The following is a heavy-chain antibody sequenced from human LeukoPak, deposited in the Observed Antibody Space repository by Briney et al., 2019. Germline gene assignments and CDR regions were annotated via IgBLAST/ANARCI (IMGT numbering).Heavy chain of an antibody. D-gene: IGHD6-19*01. CDR3: ARAGQWLVAGDYFDY. V-gene: IGHV3-33*01. CDR1: GFTFSSYG. CDR2: IWCDGSNK. Sequence: GGSLRLSCAASGFTFSSYGMHWIRQAPGKGLEWVAVIWCDGSNKYYADSVKGRFTISRDNSKNTLYLQMNSLRAEDTAVYYCARAGQWLVAGDYFDYWGQGTLVTVSS. J-gene: IGHJ4*02.